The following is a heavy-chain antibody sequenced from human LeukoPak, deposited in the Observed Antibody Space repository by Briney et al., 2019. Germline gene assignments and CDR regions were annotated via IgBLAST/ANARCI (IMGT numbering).Heavy chain of an antibody. V-gene: IGHV1-8*03. CDR1: GYTFSSYD. J-gene: IGHJ6*03. CDR2: MNPNSGNT. D-gene: IGHD5-12*01. Sequence: ASVKVSCKASGYTFSSYDINWVRQATGQGLEWMGWMNPNSGNTGYAQKFQGRVTITRNTSISTAYMELSSLRSEYMAAYYCAREVATTGMDVWGKGTTVTVSS. CDR3: AREVATTGMDV.